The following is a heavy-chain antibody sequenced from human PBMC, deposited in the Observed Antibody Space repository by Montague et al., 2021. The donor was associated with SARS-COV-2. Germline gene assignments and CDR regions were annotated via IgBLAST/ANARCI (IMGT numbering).Heavy chain of an antibody. CDR1: GGSFSGYY. CDR2: INHSGST. D-gene: IGHD2-2*01. V-gene: IGHV4-34*01. CDR3: ARVRAGTAAIRTFSCGHYYSKQSCARAAAAAADYWSAGGRCGDGGRCILWYGRYYYGMDV. J-gene: IGHJ6*02. Sequence: SETLSLTCAVYGGSFSGYYWSWIRQPPGKGLEWIGEINHSGSTNYNPSLKSRVTISVDTSKNQFSLKLSSVTAADTAVYYCARVRAGTAAIRTFSCGHYYSKQSCARAAAAAADYWSAGGRCGDGGRCILWYGRYYYGMDVWGQGTTVTVSS.